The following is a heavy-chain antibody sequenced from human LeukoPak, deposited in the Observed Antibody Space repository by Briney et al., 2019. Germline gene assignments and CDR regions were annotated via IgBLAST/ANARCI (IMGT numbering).Heavy chain of an antibody. J-gene: IGHJ4*02. CDR1: GFXFSSYG. CDR3: ASQVIGYSSGLNFDY. Sequence: PGGSLRLSCAASGFXFSSYGIHWVRQAPGKGLEWVAVIWYDGSNKYYADSVKGRFTISRDNSKNTLYLQMNSLRAEDTAVYYCASQVIGYSSGLNFDYWGQGTLVTVSS. D-gene: IGHD6-19*01. CDR2: IWYDGSNK. V-gene: IGHV3-33*01.